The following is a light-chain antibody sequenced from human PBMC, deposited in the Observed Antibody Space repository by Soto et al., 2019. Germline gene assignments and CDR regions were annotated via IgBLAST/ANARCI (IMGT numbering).Light chain of an antibody. Sequence: ESQVTQAPATLSGSVGDRVTITCRASQTISSWLAWYQQKPGKAPKLLIYKASTLKSGVPSRFSGSGSGTEFTLTISSLQPDDFATYYCQHYNSYSEAFGQGTKVDIK. V-gene: IGKV1-5*03. J-gene: IGKJ1*01. CDR3: QHYNSYSEA. CDR2: KAS. CDR1: QTISSW.